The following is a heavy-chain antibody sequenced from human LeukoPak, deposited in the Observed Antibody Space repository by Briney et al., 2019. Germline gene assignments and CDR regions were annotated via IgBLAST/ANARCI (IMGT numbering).Heavy chain of an antibody. D-gene: IGHD3-10*01. Sequence: GGSLRLSCAASGFTSSSYWMSWVRQAPGKGLEWVANIKQDGSEKYYVDSVKGRFTISRDNAKNSLYLQMDSLRAEDTAFYYCIKGYGSGIKTYLDLWGRGTLVTVSS. V-gene: IGHV3-7*03. CDR3: IKGYGSGIKTYLDL. CDR1: GFTSSSYW. J-gene: IGHJ2*01. CDR2: IKQDGSEK.